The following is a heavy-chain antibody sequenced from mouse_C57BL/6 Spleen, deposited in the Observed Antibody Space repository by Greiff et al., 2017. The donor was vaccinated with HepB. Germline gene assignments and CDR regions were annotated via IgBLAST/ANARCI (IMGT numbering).Heavy chain of an antibody. J-gene: IGHJ4*01. CDR2: SRNKANDYTT. CDR1: GFTFSDFY. V-gene: IGHV7-1*01. CDR3: ARDALYYAMDD. Sequence: EVKLVESGGGLVQSGRSLRLSCATSGFTFSDFYMEWVRQAPGKGLEWIAASRNKANDYTTEYSASVKGRFIVSRDTSQSILYLQMNALRAEDTAIYYCARDALYYAMDDWGQGTSVTVSS.